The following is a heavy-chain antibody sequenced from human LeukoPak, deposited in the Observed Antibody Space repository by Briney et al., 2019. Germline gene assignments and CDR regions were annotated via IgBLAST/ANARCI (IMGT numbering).Heavy chain of an antibody. V-gene: IGHV3-30*02. CDR3: AKGDYYDFYFDY. J-gene: IGHJ4*02. CDR2: IRYDGSNK. D-gene: IGHD3-22*01. CDR1: GFAFSASG. Sequence: GGSLRLSCAASGFAFSASGMHWVRQAPGKGLDWVAFIRYDGSNKYYADSVKGRFTISRDNSKNTLYLQMNSLRAEDTAVYYCAKGDYYDFYFDYWGQGTLVTVSS.